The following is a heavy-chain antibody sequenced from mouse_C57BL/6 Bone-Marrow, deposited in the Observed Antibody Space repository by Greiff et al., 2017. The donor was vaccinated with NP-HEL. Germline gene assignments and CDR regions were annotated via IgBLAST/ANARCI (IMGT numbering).Heavy chain of an antibody. V-gene: IGHV1-26*01. CDR2: INPNNGGT. CDR1: GYTFTDYY. CDR3: ASRAPLLLRSYYFDY. Sequence: EVQLQQSGPELVKPGASVKISCKASGYTFTDYYMNWVKQSHGKSLEWIGDINPNNGGTSYNQKFKGKATLTVDKSSSTAYMELRSLTSEDSAVYYCASRAPLLLRSYYFDYWGQGTTLTVSS. J-gene: IGHJ2*01. D-gene: IGHD1-1*01.